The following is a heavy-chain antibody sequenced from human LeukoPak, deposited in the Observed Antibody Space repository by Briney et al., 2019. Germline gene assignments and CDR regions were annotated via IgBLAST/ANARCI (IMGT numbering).Heavy chain of an antibody. CDR2: INSDGRII. D-gene: IGHD3-10*01. J-gene: IGHJ2*01. Sequence: GGSLRLSCAASGFTFSNYWMHWVREVPGKGLVWVSHINSDGRIINYADSVKGRFTISRDNAKNTLYLQMNSLRVEDTAVYYCARGRGWYFDLWGRGTLVTVSS. V-gene: IGHV3-74*01. CDR1: GFTFSNYW. CDR3: ARGRGWYFDL.